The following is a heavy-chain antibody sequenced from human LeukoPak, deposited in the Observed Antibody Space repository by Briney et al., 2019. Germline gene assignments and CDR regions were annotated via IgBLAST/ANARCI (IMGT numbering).Heavy chain of an antibody. D-gene: IGHD3-22*01. V-gene: IGHV3-21*01. CDR3: ARGAIYDSSGYRWFDP. Sequence: PGGSLRLSCAASGFTFSFYTMNWVRQAPGKGLEWVSSISSSGSYISDADSVKGRFTISRDNAKNSLYLQMNSLRAEDTAVYYSARGAIYDSSGYRWFDPWGQGTLVTASS. CDR1: GFTFSFYT. CDR2: ISSSGSYI. J-gene: IGHJ5*02.